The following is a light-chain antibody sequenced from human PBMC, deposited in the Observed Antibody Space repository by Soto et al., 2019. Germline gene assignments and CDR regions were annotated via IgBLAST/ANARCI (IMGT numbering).Light chain of an antibody. J-gene: IGKJ4*01. Sequence: EIIKTQSPAPLSVSPGEGATLSCRTSHSISTNLAWYQHKRGQSPMLLVYGASTRATGVTDRFSGSGSGAEFTLSISSLQSEDFAVYYCQQYNSWPTFGGGTKVEIK. CDR2: GAS. CDR3: QQYNSWPT. CDR1: HSISTN. V-gene: IGKV3-15*01.